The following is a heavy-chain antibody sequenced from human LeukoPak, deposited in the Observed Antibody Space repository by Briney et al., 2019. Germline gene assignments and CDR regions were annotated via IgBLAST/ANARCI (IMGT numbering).Heavy chain of an antibody. CDR1: GFTFSSYS. V-gene: IGHV3-21*01. J-gene: IGHJ4*02. D-gene: IGHD2-8*01. CDR3: ARDVLYRPFDY. Sequence: GGSLRPSCAASGFTFSSYSMNWVRQAPGKGLEWVSSISSSSSYIYYADSVKGRFTISRDNAKNSLYLQMNSLRAEDTAVYYCARDVLYRPFDYWGQGTLVTVSS. CDR2: ISSSSSYI.